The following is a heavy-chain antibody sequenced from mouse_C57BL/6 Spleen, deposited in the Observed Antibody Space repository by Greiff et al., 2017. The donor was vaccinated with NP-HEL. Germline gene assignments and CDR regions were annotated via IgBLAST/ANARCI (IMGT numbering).Heavy chain of an antibody. D-gene: IGHD2-1*01. Sequence: QVQLQQSGAELVKPGASVKISCKASGYAFSSYWLNWVKQRPGKGLEWIGQIYPGDGDTNYNGKFKGKATLTADKSSSTAYMQRSSLTSEDSAVYFCANYGNYEDFDYWGQGTTLTVSS. CDR1: GYAFSSYW. V-gene: IGHV1-80*01. CDR2: IYPGDGDT. J-gene: IGHJ2*01. CDR3: ANYGNYEDFDY.